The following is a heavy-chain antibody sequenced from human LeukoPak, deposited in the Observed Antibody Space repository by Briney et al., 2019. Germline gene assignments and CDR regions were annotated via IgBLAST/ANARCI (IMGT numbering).Heavy chain of an antibody. D-gene: IGHD3-16*02. CDR2: ISGSGGST. J-gene: IGHJ4*02. CDR1: GFTFSSYA. V-gene: IGHV3-23*01. Sequence: PGGSLRLSCAASGFTFSSYAMSWVRQAPGKGLEWVSAISGSGGSTYYADSVKGRFTISRDNSKNSLYLQMNSLRDEDTAVYYCAREVTFGGVIVVGFDYWGQGTLVTVSS. CDR3: AREVTFGGVIVVGFDY.